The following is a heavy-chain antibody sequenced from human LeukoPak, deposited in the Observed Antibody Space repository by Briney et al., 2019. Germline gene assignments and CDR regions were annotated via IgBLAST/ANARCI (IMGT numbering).Heavy chain of an antibody. CDR3: AKDIRYDSTSALDY. Sequence: GGSLRLSCAASGFTFDYYAMHWVRQAPGKGLEWVSGISWNGARIGYADSVKGRFTISRDNAKNSLYLQMNSLRAEDTALYYCAKDIRYDSTSALDYWGQGTLVTVSS. D-gene: IGHD3-22*01. CDR2: ISWNGARI. CDR1: GFTFDYYA. V-gene: IGHV3-9*01. J-gene: IGHJ4*02.